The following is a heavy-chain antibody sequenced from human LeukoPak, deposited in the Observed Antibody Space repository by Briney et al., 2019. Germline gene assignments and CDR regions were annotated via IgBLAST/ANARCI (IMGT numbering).Heavy chain of an antibody. Sequence: GGSLRLSCAASGFIFSSYTMNWVRQAPGKGLGWVSCISSSSSSIYYAGSVQGRFTISRDNAKNSLYLQMNSLRAEDTAVYYCAREGSDGFEIWGQGTMVTVSS. CDR1: GFIFSSYT. CDR3: AREGSDGFEI. J-gene: IGHJ3*02. CDR2: ISSSSSSI. V-gene: IGHV3-21*01.